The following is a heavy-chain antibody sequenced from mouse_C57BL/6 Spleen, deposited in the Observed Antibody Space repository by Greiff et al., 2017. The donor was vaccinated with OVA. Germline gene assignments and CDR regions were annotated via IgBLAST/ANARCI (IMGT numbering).Heavy chain of an antibody. V-gene: IGHV1-18*01. CDR3: ARRWLRRGAMDY. J-gene: IGHJ4*01. Sequence: EVQGVESGPELVKPGASVKIPCKASGYTFTDYNMDWVKQSHGKSLEWIGDINPNNGGTIYNQKFKGKATLTVDKSSSTAYMELRSLTSEDTAVYYCARRWLRRGAMDYWGQGTSVTVSS. D-gene: IGHD2-2*01. CDR2: INPNNGGT. CDR1: GYTFTDYN.